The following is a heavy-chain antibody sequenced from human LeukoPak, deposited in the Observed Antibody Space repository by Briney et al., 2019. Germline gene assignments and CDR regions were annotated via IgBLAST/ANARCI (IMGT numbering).Heavy chain of an antibody. CDR3: ARAGHCTNGICYTPDFDY. Sequence: GGSLRLSCAASGFTFSTYAMSWVRQAPGKGLEWVSAITDSGGNTYYAAPVKGRFTISRDNSKNTLYLQMNSLRAEDTAVYYCARAGHCTNGICYTPDFDYWGQGTLVTVSS. D-gene: IGHD2-8*01. CDR1: GFTFSTYA. J-gene: IGHJ4*02. CDR2: ITDSGGNT. V-gene: IGHV3-23*01.